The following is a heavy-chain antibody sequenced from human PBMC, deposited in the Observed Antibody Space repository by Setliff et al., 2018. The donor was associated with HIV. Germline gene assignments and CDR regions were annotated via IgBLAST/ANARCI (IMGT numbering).Heavy chain of an antibody. Sequence: GGSLRLSCAASGFTFSPYWMHWVRQAPGKGLVWVSRINSDGTSTTYADSVKGRFTISRDNAKNTLYLQMNSLRAEDAAVYYCARDLSYDYDRSSDTFNYWGQGTLVTVSS. V-gene: IGHV3-74*03. CDR3: ARDLSYDYDRSSDTFNY. J-gene: IGHJ4*02. CDR1: GFTFSPYW. CDR2: INSDGTST. D-gene: IGHD3-22*01.